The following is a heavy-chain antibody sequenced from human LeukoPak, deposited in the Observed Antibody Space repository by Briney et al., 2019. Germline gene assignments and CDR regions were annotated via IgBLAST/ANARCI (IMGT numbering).Heavy chain of an antibody. CDR3: AKPNSGSYPTAYDC. J-gene: IGHJ4*02. Sequence: GSLRLSCTASGIAFNNFAMNWVRQTPGKGLEWVSAISGSGGTTYYADSVKGRFTISRDNSRNTMILQMNRLRAEDTAVYYCAKPNSGSYPTAYDCWGQGTLVTVSS. V-gene: IGHV3-23*01. CDR1: GIAFNNFA. D-gene: IGHD3-16*02. CDR2: ISGSGGTT.